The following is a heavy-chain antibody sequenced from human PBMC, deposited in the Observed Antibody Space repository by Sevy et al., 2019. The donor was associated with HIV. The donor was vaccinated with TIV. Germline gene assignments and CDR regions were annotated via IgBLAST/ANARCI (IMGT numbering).Heavy chain of an antibody. CDR3: AKVKSSWYSDPYYFDY. CDR2: ISYDGSNK. V-gene: IGHV3-30*18. CDR1: GFTFSSYG. D-gene: IGHD6-13*01. Sequence: GGSLRLSCAASGFTFSSYGMHWVRQAPGKGLEWVAVISYDGSNKYYADSVKGRFTISRDNSKNTLYLQMNSLRAEDTAVYYCAKVKSSWYSDPYYFDYWGQGTLVTVPS. J-gene: IGHJ4*02.